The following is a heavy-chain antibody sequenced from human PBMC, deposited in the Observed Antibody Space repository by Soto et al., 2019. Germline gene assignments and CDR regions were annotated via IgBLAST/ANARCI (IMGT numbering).Heavy chain of an antibody. V-gene: IGHV1-18*04. D-gene: IGHD6-19*01. CDR3: AKIAEAVAGTVYGY. CDR1: GYTFTSYG. J-gene: IGHJ4*02. CDR2: ISAYNGNT. Sequence: ASVKVSCKASGYTFTSYGISWVRQAPGQGLEWMGWISAYNGNTNYAQKLQGRVTMTTDTSTSTAYMELNSLRAEDTAVYYCAKIAEAVAGTVYGYWGQGTLVTVS.